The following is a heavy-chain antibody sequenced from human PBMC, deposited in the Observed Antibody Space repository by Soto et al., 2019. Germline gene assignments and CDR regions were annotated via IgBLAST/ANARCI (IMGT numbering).Heavy chain of an antibody. CDR1: GYTFNTYG. J-gene: IGHJ4*02. CDR2: ISAYNGHT. V-gene: IGHV1-18*01. CDR3: ARGRTWGARDFDY. D-gene: IGHD3-16*01. Sequence: RASVKVSCKASGYTFNTYGISWVRQAPGQGLEWMGWISAYNGHTDYAQKFQGRVTMTTDTPTNTISMELRGLRSDDTAVYYCARGRTWGARDFDYWGQGTLVTVSS.